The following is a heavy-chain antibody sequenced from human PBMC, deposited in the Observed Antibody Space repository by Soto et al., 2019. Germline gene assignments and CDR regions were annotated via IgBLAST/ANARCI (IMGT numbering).Heavy chain of an antibody. J-gene: IGHJ4*02. Sequence: ASVKVSCKASGGTFSSYAISWGRQAPGQGLEWMGGIIPIFGTANYAQKFQGRVTITADESTSTAYMELSSLRSEDTAVYYCARLNYYDSSVRVGGDYWGQGTLVTVSS. CDR1: GGTFSSYA. D-gene: IGHD3-22*01. CDR2: IIPIFGTA. CDR3: ARLNYYDSSVRVGGDY. V-gene: IGHV1-69*13.